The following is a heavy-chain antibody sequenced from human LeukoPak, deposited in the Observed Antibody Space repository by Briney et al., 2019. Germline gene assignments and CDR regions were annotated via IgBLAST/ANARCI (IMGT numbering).Heavy chain of an antibody. Sequence: TSETLSLTCTVSGGSISSYYWSWIRQPPGKGLEWIGYIYYSGSTNYNPSLKSRVTISVDTSKNQFSLKLSSVTAADTAVYYCARGRDGYNYWGQGTLVTVSS. D-gene: IGHD5-24*01. J-gene: IGHJ4*02. CDR1: GGSISSYY. CDR2: IYYSGST. V-gene: IGHV4-59*01. CDR3: ARGRDGYNY.